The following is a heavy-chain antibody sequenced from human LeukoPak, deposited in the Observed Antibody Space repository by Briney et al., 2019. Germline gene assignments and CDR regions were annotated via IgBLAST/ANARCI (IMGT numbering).Heavy chain of an antibody. CDR3: ARHYGP. Sequence: SETLSLTCTVSGDSISSAGYYWSWIRQPPGKGLEWIGYMSYSGNTYYSPSLRSRVSISVDTSKNQFSLKLNSVTAADTAVYYCARHYGPWGQGTLVTVSS. V-gene: IGHV4-31*03. J-gene: IGHJ5*02. D-gene: IGHD3-16*01. CDR2: MSYSGNT. CDR1: GDSISSAGYY.